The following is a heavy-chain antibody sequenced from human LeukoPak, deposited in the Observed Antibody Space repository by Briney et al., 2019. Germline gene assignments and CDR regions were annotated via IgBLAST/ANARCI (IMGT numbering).Heavy chain of an antibody. V-gene: IGHV3-23*01. CDR3: SKWKEGFRPDFEY. J-gene: IGHJ4*02. CDR2: ISGSGRTT. CDR1: GFIFSSYA. Sequence: GGSLRLSCAASGFIFSSYAMSWVRQAPGKGLEWVSAISGSGRTTYYADSVKGRFTTSRDNPKNTVYLQMNSLRAEDTAVYYCSKWKEGFRPDFEYWGQGTLVTVSP. D-gene: IGHD1-1*01.